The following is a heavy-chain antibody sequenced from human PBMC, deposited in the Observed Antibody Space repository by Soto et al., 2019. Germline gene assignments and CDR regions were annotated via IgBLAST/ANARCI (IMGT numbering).Heavy chain of an antibody. V-gene: IGHV3-30*18. D-gene: IGHD3-9*01. Sequence: GGSLRLSCAASGFTFSSYGMHWVRQAPGKGLEWVAVISYDGSNKYYADSVKGRFTISRDNSKNTLYLQMNSLRAEDTAVYYCAKAQTDWLFDYWGQGTRVTVSS. J-gene: IGHJ4*02. CDR1: GFTFSSYG. CDR3: AKAQTDWLFDY. CDR2: ISYDGSNK.